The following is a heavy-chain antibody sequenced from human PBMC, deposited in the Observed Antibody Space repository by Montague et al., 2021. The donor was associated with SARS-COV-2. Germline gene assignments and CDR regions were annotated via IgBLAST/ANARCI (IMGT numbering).Heavy chain of an antibody. D-gene: IGHD5-12*01. CDR3: ARDVGKGFSGYETEGGFGY. Sequence: SETLSLTCTASGGTNSTSNYFLGCIPKPPGKGLEWLGCIYFGWGTXYNPSLRSRGAISVDTSKNQFFLKLTSVTAADTAVYWCARDVGKGFSGYETEGGFGYSGQGTLVSVSS. CDR1: GGTNSTSNYF. CDR2: IYFGWGT. J-gene: IGHJ4*02. V-gene: IGHV4-39*07.